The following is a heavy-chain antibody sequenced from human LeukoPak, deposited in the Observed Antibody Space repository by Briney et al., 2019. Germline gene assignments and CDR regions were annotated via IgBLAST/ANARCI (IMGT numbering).Heavy chain of an antibody. J-gene: IGHJ3*02. Sequence: PGGSLRLSCAASGFTFSNYAMSWVRQAPGKGLEWFSAITDSGGDTYYADSVKGRFTISRDNSKNTLDLQMSSLRAEDTAVYYCARDGSGGAFDIWGQGTMVTVSS. CDR1: GFTFSNYA. V-gene: IGHV3-23*01. CDR3: ARDGSGGAFDI. D-gene: IGHD1-26*01. CDR2: ITDSGGDT.